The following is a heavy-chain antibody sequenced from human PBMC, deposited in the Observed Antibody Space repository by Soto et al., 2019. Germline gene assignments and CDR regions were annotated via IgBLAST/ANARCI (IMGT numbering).Heavy chain of an antibody. CDR1: GFTFSSYA. CDR2: ISYDGSNK. D-gene: IGHD6-19*01. J-gene: IGHJ4*02. V-gene: IGHV3-30-3*01. Sequence: QVQLVESGGGVVQPGRSLRLSCAASGFTFSSYAMHWVRQAPGKGLEWVAVISYDGSNKYYADSVKGRFTISRDNAKNTLYLQMNSLRDEDTAVYYCARDSGRGYYLDYWGQGTLVTVSS. CDR3: ARDSGRGYYLDY.